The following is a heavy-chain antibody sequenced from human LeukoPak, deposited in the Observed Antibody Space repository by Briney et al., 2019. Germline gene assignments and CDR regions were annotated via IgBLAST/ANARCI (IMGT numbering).Heavy chain of an antibody. CDR3: AKDTAYYYGSGIFYFDY. CDR2: ISGSGGST. D-gene: IGHD3-10*01. V-gene: IGHV3-23*01. CDR1: GFTFSSYA. Sequence: SGGSLRLPCAASGFTFSSYAMSWVRQAPGKGLEWVSAISGSGGSTYYADSVKGRFTISRDNSKNTLDLQMNSLRAEDTAVYCCAKDTAYYYGSGIFYFDYWGQGTLVTVSS. J-gene: IGHJ4*02.